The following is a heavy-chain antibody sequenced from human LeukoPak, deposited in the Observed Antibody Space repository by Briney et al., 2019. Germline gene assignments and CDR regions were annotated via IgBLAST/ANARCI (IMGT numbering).Heavy chain of an antibody. D-gene: IGHD3-22*01. J-gene: IGHJ6*02. V-gene: IGHV3-23*01. Sequence: GRSLRLSCAASGFTFSTYAMSWVRQAPGKGLEWVSAISGSGGSTYYADSVKGRFTISRDNSKNTLYLQMNSLRAEDTAVYYCAKDHPYYYDSSGYSGGVYGMDVWGQGTTVTVSS. CDR2: ISGSGGST. CDR3: AKDHPYYYDSSGYSGGVYGMDV. CDR1: GFTFSTYA.